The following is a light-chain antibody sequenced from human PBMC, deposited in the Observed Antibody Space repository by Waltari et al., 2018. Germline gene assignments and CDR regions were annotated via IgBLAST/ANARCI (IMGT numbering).Light chain of an antibody. J-gene: IGKJ1*01. V-gene: IGKV3-20*01. Sequence: EIVLTQSPGTLSLSPGERATLFCRASQSIGKYLVWYQQKPGQAPRLLIYGASTRATGIPDWFSGGGSGTDFSLSITRLEPEDFAVYYCQHYVRLPATFGQGTTVEI. CDR1: QSIGKY. CDR2: GAS. CDR3: QHYVRLPAT.